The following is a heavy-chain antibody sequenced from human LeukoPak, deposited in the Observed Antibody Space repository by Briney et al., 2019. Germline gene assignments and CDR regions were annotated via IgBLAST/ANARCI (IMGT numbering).Heavy chain of an antibody. CDR1: GFAFISYW. CDR2: IKQDGSEK. J-gene: IGHJ4*02. V-gene: IGHV3-7*01. D-gene: IGHD1-26*01. CDR3: ARDGADEGFFDY. Sequence: GGSLRLSCAASGFAFISYWMSWARQAPGKGLEWVANIKQDGSEKYYVDSVKGRFTISRDNAKNSLYLQMNSLRAEDTAVYYCARDGADEGFFDYWGQGTLVTVSS.